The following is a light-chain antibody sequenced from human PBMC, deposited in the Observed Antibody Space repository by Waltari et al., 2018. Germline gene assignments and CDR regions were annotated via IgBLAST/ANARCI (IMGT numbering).Light chain of an antibody. CDR1: RSYVGCSHY. CDR3: SSYAGSNNVV. Sequence: QSALTHPPSASWSPGQSVPLSCPGTRSYVGCSHYFSCYQHHPGKPPKLMIYEVSKRPSGVPDRFSGSKSGNTASLTVSGLQAEDEADYYCSSYAGSNNVVFGGGTKLTVL. V-gene: IGLV2-8*01. J-gene: IGLJ2*01. CDR2: EVS.